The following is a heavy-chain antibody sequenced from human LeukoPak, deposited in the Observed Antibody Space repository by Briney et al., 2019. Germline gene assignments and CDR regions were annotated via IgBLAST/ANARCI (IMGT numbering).Heavy chain of an antibody. V-gene: IGHV5-51*01. CDR2: VYPGDSDT. Sequence: GESLKISCKGSGYSFATYWIGWVRQMPGKGLEWMGIVYPGDSDTRYSPSFQGQVTISADKSISTAYLQWSSLKASDTAIYYCARRYTSSSSDAFDIWGQGTMVTVSS. J-gene: IGHJ3*02. CDR3: ARRYTSSSSDAFDI. CDR1: GYSFATYW. D-gene: IGHD6-6*01.